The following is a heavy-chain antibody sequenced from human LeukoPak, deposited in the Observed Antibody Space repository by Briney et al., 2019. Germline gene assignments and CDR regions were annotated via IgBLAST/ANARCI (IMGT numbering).Heavy chain of an antibody. CDR3: ARGGVFAYCSGGSCDYFDY. V-gene: IGHV4-30-4*01. J-gene: IGHJ4*02. Sequence: PSETLSLTGAVYGDSFSGYYWSWIRQPPGKGLEWIGYIYYSGSTYYNPSLKSRVTISVDTSKNQFSLKLSSVTAADTAVYYCARGGVFAYCSGGSCDYFDYWGQGTLVTVSS. CDR1: GDSFSGYY. CDR2: IYYSGST. D-gene: IGHD2-15*01.